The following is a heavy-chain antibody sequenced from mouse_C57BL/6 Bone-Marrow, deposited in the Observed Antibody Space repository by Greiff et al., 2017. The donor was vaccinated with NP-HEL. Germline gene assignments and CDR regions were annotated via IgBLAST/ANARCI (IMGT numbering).Heavy chain of an antibody. CDR2: ISYDGSN. CDR3: ARSYYDYFAY. D-gene: IGHD2-4*01. Sequence: EVKLVESGPGLVKPSQSLSLTCSVTGYSITSGYYWNWIRQFPGNKLEWMGYISYDGSNNYNPSLKNRISITRDTSKNQFFLKLNSVTTEDTATYYCARSYYDYFAYWGQGTLVTVSA. V-gene: IGHV3-6*01. CDR1: GYSITSGYY. J-gene: IGHJ3*01.